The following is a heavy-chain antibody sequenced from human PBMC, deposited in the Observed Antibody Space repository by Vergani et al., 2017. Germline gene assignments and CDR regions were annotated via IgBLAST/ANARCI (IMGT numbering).Heavy chain of an antibody. Sequence: QVDLQESGPGLVKSSETLSLNCAVSGYSVGSGYYWGWIRQPPGRGLEWIGCVHRNGNTYYTSSLRSLATISRDTSKNQFSLRLTSVTATDAAVYYCSGQNPYGSGHVDFWGRGVLVTVSA. CDR1: GYSVGSGYY. J-gene: IGHJ4*02. V-gene: IGHV4-38-2*01. CDR3: SGQNPYGSGHVDF. CDR2: VHRNGNT. D-gene: IGHD3-10*01.